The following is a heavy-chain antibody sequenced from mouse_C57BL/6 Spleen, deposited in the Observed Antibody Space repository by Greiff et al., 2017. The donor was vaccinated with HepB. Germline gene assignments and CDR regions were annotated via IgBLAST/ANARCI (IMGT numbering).Heavy chain of an antibody. CDR1: GYTFTSYW. CDR3: ATYDYDDYYAMDY. V-gene: IGHV1-72*01. J-gene: IGHJ4*01. D-gene: IGHD2-4*01. Sequence: VQLQQPGAELVKPGASVKLSCKASGYTFTSYWMHWVKQRPGRGLEWIGRIDPNSGGTKYNEKFKSKATLTVDKPSSTAYMHLSSLTSEDSAVYYCATYDYDDYYAMDYWGQGTSVTVSS. CDR2: IDPNSGGT.